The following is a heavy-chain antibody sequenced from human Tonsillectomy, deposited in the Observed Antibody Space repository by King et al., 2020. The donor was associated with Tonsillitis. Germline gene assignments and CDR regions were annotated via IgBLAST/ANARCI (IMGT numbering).Heavy chain of an antibody. V-gene: IGHV3-48*04. CDR2: ISATSGTI. J-gene: IGHJ4*02. Sequence: VQLVESGGGLVQPGESLRLSCATSGFLFIDYSFNWVRQAPGKGLEWVSYISATSGTIWYVDSVKGRFTISRENAQNSVSLQMNSLRVEDTAVYYCARDWADRNYGARTFDQGGQGILLPVPS. CDR3: ARDWADRNYGARTFDQ. CDR1: GFLFIDYS. D-gene: IGHD4-17*01.